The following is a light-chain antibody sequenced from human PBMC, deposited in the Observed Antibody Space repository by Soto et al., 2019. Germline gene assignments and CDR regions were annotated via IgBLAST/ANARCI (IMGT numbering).Light chain of an antibody. Sequence: IQMTHSPSSLSASVLYRVIITFLASQGITNYLAWYQQKPGKAPKLLIYDVSSLDSGVPSRFSGSGSGTEFTLTISSLQPDDFATYYCQQYHTSSITFGQGTRLEIK. V-gene: IGKV1-13*02. CDR1: QGITNY. J-gene: IGKJ5*01. CDR3: QQYHTSSIT. CDR2: DVS.